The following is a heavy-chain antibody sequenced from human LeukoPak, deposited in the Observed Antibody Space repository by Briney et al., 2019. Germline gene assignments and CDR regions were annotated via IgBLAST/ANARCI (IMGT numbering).Heavy chain of an antibody. D-gene: IGHD3-10*02. Sequence: PGGSLRLSCAASGFIFSSYSMNWVRQAPGKGLEWVSSISSSSSYIYYADSVKGRFTISRDNAKNSLYLQMNSLRAEDTAVYYCAELGITMIGGVWGKGTTVTISS. CDR1: GFIFSSYS. J-gene: IGHJ6*04. V-gene: IGHV3-21*01. CDR3: AELGITMIGGV. CDR2: ISSSSSYI.